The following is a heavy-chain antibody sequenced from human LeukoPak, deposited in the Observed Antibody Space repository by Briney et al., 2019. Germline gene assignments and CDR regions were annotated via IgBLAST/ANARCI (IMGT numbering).Heavy chain of an antibody. CDR2: INPNSGGT. V-gene: IGHV1-2*02. CDR1: GYTFTGYY. Sequence: GASVKVSCKASGYTFTGYYIHWVRQAPGQGLEWMGWINPNSGGTNYAQKFQGRVTMTRDTSISTAYMELSRLRSDDTAVYFCARGFSGPTKNWFDPWGQGTRVTVSS. D-gene: IGHD6-25*01. CDR3: ARGFSGPTKNWFDP. J-gene: IGHJ5*02.